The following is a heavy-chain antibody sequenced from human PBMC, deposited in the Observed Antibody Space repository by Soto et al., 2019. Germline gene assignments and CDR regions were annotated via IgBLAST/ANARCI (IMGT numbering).Heavy chain of an antibody. D-gene: IGHD4-17*01. CDR2: INHSGST. Sequence: SETLSLTCAVYGGSFSGYYWSWIRQPPGKGLEWIGEINHSGSTNYNSSLKSRVTISVDTSKNQFSLKLSSVTAADTAVYYCASSTVGVRYDYWGQGTLVTVSS. CDR1: GGSFSGYY. J-gene: IGHJ4*02. V-gene: IGHV4-34*01. CDR3: ASSTVGVRYDY.